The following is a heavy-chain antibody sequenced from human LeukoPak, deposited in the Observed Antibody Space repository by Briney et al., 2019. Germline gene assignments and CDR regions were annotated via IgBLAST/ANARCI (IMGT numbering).Heavy chain of an antibody. J-gene: IGHJ6*03. CDR3: AKERRGYYMDV. CDR1: GFNFVHFP. Sequence: GGSLRLSFAASGFNFVHFPMQWVGQAPGKGLEGVSLISWDASGTYYADSVKGRFTISRDNSKNSLSLQMNSLRPEDTALYYCAKERRGYYMDVWGKGTTVTVSS. CDR2: ISWDASGT. D-gene: IGHD3-10*01. V-gene: IGHV3-43D*03.